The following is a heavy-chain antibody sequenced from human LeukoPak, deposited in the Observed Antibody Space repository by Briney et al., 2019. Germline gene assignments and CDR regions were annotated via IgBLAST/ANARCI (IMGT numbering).Heavy chain of an antibody. Sequence: GGSLRLSCAASGFTVSSNYMSWVRQAPGRGLEWVSAISGSGGSTYYADSVKGRFTISRDNSKNTLYLQMNSLRAEDTAVYYCAKRLLLWFGELFEGDAFDIWGQGTMVTVSS. CDR2: ISGSGGST. D-gene: IGHD3-10*01. CDR3: AKRLLLWFGELFEGDAFDI. V-gene: IGHV3-23*01. J-gene: IGHJ3*02. CDR1: GFTVSSNY.